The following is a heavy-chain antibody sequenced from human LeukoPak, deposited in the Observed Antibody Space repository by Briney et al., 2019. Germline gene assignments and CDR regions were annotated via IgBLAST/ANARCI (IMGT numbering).Heavy chain of an antibody. J-gene: IGHJ4*02. CDR2: ISGSGGNT. CDR3: AKENDGCFDS. V-gene: IGHV3-23*01. D-gene: IGHD1-1*01. Sequence: GGSLRLSCAASGFTFSNYWMHWVRQAPGKGLEWVSAISGSGGNTYYADSVKGRFTISRDNSKNTVYLQMNSLRAEDTALFFCAKENDGCFDSWGQGILVTVSS. CDR1: GFTFSNYW.